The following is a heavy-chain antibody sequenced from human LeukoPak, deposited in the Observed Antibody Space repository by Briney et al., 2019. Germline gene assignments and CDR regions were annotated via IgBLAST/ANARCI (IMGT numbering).Heavy chain of an antibody. CDR3: AREEAYCSGGSCYPSFDY. D-gene: IGHD2-15*01. CDR1: GGSFSGYY. CDR2: INHSGST. V-gene: IGHV4-34*01. Sequence: SETLSLTCAVYGGSFSGYYWSWIRQPPGKGLEWSGEINHSGSTNYNPSLKSRVTISVDTSKNQFSLKLSSVTAADTAVYYCAREEAYCSGGSCYPSFDYWGQGTLVTVSS. J-gene: IGHJ4*02.